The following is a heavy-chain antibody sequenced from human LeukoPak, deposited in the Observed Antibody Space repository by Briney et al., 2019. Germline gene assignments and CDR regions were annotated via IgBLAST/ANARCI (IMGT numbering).Heavy chain of an antibody. CDR3: ATEGAAAPSYYYYGMDV. J-gene: IGHJ6*02. CDR1: GYTLTELS. Sequence: GASVKVSCKLSGYTLTELSMHWVRQAPGKGREWMGGFDPEDGETIYAQKFQGRVTMTEDTSTDTAYMELSSLRSEDTAVYYCATEGAAAPSYYYYGMDVWGQGTTVTVSS. CDR2: FDPEDGET. V-gene: IGHV1-24*01. D-gene: IGHD2-15*01.